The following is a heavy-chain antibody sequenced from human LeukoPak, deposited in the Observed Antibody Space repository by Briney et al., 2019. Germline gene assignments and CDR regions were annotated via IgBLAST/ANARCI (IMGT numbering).Heavy chain of an antibody. CDR2: ISYDGSNK. D-gene: IGHD5-12*01. V-gene: IGHV3-30*04. CDR1: GFTFSSHA. CDR3: AKSGSYSGYDLSY. J-gene: IGHJ4*02. Sequence: SLRLSCAASGFTFSSHAMHWVRQAPGKGLEWVAVISYDGSNKYYADSVKGRFTISRDNSKNTLYLQMNSLRAEDTAVYYCAKSGSYSGYDLSYWGQGTLVTVSS.